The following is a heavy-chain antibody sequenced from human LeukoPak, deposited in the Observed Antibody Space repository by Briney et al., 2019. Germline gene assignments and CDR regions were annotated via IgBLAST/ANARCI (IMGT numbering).Heavy chain of an antibody. V-gene: IGHV3-30*14. CDR3: ARAQYCSGGSCYGDY. J-gene: IGHJ4*02. Sequence: PGRSLRLSCAASGFTFSSYAMHWVRQAPGKGLEGVAVISYDGSNKYYADSVRGRFTISRDNSKNTLYLQMNSLRAEDTAVYYCARAQYCSGGSCYGDYWGQGTLVTVSS. CDR2: ISYDGSNK. D-gene: IGHD2-15*01. CDR1: GFTFSSYA.